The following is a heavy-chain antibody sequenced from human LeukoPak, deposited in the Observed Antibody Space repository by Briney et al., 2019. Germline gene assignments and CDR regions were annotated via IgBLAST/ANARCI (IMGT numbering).Heavy chain of an antibody. D-gene: IGHD5-18*01. V-gene: IGHV3-13*01. J-gene: IGHJ4*02. CDR2: VSSGHHA. CDR3: VREARGYHYTYFDY. Sequence: GGSLRLSCIASGFTLGGHDMHWVRQTTGGGLEWVAAVSSGHHAFYADSVQGRFAVSRVDGKNSLYLQMNSLRAGDTAVYYCVREARGYHYTYFDYWGQGSLVTVSS. CDR1: GFTLGGHD.